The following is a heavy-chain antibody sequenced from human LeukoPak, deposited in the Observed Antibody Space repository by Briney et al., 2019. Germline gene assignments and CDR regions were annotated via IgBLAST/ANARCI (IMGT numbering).Heavy chain of an antibody. D-gene: IGHD4-17*01. J-gene: IGHJ4*02. CDR3: AHYGDYRFMYYFDS. V-gene: IGHV2-5*01. Sequence: SGPALVKPTQTLTLTCTFSGFSLTTSGVGVGWIRQPPGKALEWLALIYWNDDNRYSPSLRSRLTITKDTSKNQVVLSMSNMDPADTATYFCAHYGDYRFMYYFDSWGQGTLVTVSS. CDR1: GFSLTTSGVG. CDR2: IYWNDDN.